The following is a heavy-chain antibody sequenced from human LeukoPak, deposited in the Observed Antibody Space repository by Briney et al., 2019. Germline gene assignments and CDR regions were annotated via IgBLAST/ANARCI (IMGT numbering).Heavy chain of an antibody. Sequence: GASVKVSCKASGYTFTSYDINWVRQATGQGLEWMGWMSPNSGNTGYAQKFQGRVTMTRNTSISTAYMELSSLRSEDTAVYYCARGRPDYGDYYYYYMDVWGKGTTVTVSS. CDR2: MSPNSGNT. V-gene: IGHV1-8*01. D-gene: IGHD4-17*01. CDR3: ARGRPDYGDYYYYYMDV. CDR1: GYTFTSYD. J-gene: IGHJ6*03.